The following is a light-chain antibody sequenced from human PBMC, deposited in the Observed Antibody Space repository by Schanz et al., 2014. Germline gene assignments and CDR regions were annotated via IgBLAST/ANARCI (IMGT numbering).Light chain of an antibody. CDR1: RSDVGGYNY. V-gene: IGLV2-14*03. Sequence: QSVLTQPASVSGSPGQSITISCSGSRSDVGGYNYVSWYQQYPGKAPRLMMSDVSDRPSGVSNRFTGSKSGNTASLTISGLRAEDEADYFCSSYAGTNNVDVVFGGGTKLTVL. CDR2: DVS. CDR3: SSYAGTNNVDVV. J-gene: IGLJ2*01.